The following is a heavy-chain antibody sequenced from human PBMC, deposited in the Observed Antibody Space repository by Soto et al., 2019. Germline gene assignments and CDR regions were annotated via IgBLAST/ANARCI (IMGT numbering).Heavy chain of an antibody. CDR3: AHRQARYNSGWYDY. Sequence: SGPTLVNPTQTLTLTCTFSGVSLSTSGLGVGWIRQPPGKALEWLALIYWDDDKRYSPSLKSRLTITKDTSKNQVVLTMTNMDPVDTATYYCAHRQARYNSGWYDYWGQGTLVTVSS. D-gene: IGHD6-19*01. CDR2: IYWDDDK. V-gene: IGHV2-5*02. J-gene: IGHJ4*02. CDR1: GVSLSTSGLG.